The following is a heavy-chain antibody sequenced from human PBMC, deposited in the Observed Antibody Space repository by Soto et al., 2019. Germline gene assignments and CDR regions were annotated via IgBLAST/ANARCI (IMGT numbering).Heavy chain of an antibody. D-gene: IGHD3-22*01. Sequence: QVQLVQSGAEVKKPGSSVKVSCKASGGSLSNYGISWVRQAPGQGLEWMGAIIPVFGTPNYAQKFQDRVTITANASTTTVYMEVRSLTSEDTAVYYCARGDATKIVVTTYYAMDVWGHGTTVTVSS. J-gene: IGHJ6*02. V-gene: IGHV1-69*12. CDR2: IIPVFGTP. CDR1: GGSLSNYG. CDR3: ARGDATKIVVTTYYAMDV.